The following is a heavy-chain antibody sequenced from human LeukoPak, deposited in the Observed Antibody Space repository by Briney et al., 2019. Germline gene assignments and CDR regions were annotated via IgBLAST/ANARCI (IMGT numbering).Heavy chain of an antibody. V-gene: IGHV4-34*01. J-gene: IGHJ6*03. CDR2: INHSGST. CDR1: GGSFSGYY. Sequence: PSETLSLTCAVYGGSFSGYYWSWIRQPPGKGLEWIGEINHSGSTNYNPSLKSRVTISVDTSKNQFSLKLSSVTAADTAVYYCARRTYGGNSWYYCYYMDVWGKGTTVTISS. CDR3: ARRTYGGNSWYYCYYMDV. D-gene: IGHD4-23*01.